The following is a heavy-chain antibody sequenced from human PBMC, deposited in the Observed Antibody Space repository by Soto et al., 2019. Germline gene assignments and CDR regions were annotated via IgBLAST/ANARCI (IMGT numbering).Heavy chain of an antibody. CDR2: ITNSGGDT. D-gene: IGHD6-6*01. Sequence: ESGGGLVRPGDSLTLSCAASGFTFRAYAMSWVRHAPGKGLEWFSAITNSGGDTYHSDSVKGRFTISRDNSKNTLYLQMSSLRAEDTAVYYCVKGSASSRPYYFDHWGQGALVTVSS. V-gene: IGHV3-23*01. CDR1: GFTFRAYA. CDR3: VKGSASSRPYYFDH. J-gene: IGHJ4*02.